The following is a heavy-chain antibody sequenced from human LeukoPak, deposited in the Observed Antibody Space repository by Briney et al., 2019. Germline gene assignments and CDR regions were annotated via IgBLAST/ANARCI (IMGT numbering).Heavy chain of an antibody. CDR2: MNPNSGNT. Sequence: ASVKVSCKASGYTFTSYDINWVRQATGQGLEWMGWMNPNSGNTGYAQKFQGRVTITRNTSISTAYMELSSLRSEDTAVYYCARVWDRFGELLWGTYYFDYWGQGTLVTVSS. D-gene: IGHD3-10*01. J-gene: IGHJ4*02. V-gene: IGHV1-8*03. CDR1: GYTFTSYD. CDR3: ARVWDRFGELLWGTYYFDY.